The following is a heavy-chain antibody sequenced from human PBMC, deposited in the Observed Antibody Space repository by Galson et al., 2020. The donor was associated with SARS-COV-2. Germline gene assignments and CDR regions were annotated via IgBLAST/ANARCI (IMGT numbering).Heavy chain of an antibody. Sequence: ASVKVSCKVSGYTLTELSMHWVRQAPGKGLEWMGGFDPEDGETIYAQKFQGRVTMTEDTSTDTAYMELSSLRSEDTAVYYCATVPVKYYYDSNKGWHYYMDGWGKGTTVTVSS. CDR2: FDPEDGET. V-gene: IGHV1-24*01. CDR1: GYTLTELS. D-gene: IGHD3-22*01. J-gene: IGHJ6*03. CDR3: ATVPVKYYYDSNKGWHYYMDG.